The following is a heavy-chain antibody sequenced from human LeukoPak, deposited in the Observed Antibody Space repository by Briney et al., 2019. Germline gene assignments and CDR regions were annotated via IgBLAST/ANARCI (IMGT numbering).Heavy chain of an antibody. D-gene: IGHD6-19*01. Sequence: SETLSLTCTVSGGSVSSGSYYWSWIRPPPGKVREWIGNSYYSGSTNYNPSLKSRVTISVDTSKNQFSLKLSSVSAADTAVYYCARDPSAGYSSGWYDYWGQGTLVTVSS. V-gene: IGHV4-61*01. J-gene: IGHJ4*02. CDR2: SYYSGST. CDR1: GGSVSSGSYY. CDR3: ARDPSAGYSSGWYDY.